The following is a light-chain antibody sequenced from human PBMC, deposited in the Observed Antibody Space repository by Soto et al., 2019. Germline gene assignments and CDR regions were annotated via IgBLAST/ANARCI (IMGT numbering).Light chain of an antibody. CDR1: SSDVVGYNY. CDR3: CSYTTCSTPGYV. V-gene: IGLV2-14*03. Sequence: HSVLNQPSSVSGSPGQSIPIPLPGTSSDVVGYNYVSWYQQHPGKAPQLMIYDVSNRPSGFSTRFAGSKSGNTASLTISGLQAEDEADNYSCSYTTCSTPGYVFGTGTKVNVL. CDR2: DVS. J-gene: IGLJ1*01.